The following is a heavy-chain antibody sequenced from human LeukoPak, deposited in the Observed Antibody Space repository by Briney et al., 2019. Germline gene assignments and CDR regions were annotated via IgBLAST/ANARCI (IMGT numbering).Heavy chain of an antibody. Sequence: NTSETLSLTCTVSGGSISTYYWNWIRQSPGKGLEWIGYIYFSGSTNCNPSLQSRVTISVDTSKDQFSLKLSSVTAADTAMYYCARPKTRGGYYFYDYWGQGTLVTVSS. CDR2: IYFSGST. D-gene: IGHD2-21*01. CDR3: ARPKTRGGYYFYDY. J-gene: IGHJ4*02. CDR1: GGSISTYY. V-gene: IGHV4-59*08.